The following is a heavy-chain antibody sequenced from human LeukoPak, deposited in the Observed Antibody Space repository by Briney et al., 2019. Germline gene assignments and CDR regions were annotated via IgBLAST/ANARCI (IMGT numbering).Heavy chain of an antibody. CDR2: IYYSGTI. CDR3: ARGSRDGYDYPLDY. V-gene: IGHV4-59*12. D-gene: IGHD5-24*01. CDR1: GGSISSYY. J-gene: IGHJ4*02. Sequence: SETLSLTCTVSGGSISSYYWGWIRQPPGKGLEWIANIYYSGTIHYNSSLKSRVTISVDTSKNQFSLRLSSVTAADTAVYYCARGSRDGYDYPLDYWGQGTLVTVFS.